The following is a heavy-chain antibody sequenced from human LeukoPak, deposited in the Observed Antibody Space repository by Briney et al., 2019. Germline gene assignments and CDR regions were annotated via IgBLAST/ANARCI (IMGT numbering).Heavy chain of an antibody. CDR2: IIPIFGTA. CDR3: ARSHIVVVTAVNWFDP. V-gene: IGHV1-69*05. Sequence: ASVKVSCKASGGTFSSYAISWVRQAPGQGLEWMGGIIPIFGTANYAQKFQGRVTITTDESTSTAYMELSSLRSEDTAVYYCARSHIVVVTAVNWFDPWGQGTLVTVSS. J-gene: IGHJ5*02. CDR1: GGTFSSYA. D-gene: IGHD2-21*02.